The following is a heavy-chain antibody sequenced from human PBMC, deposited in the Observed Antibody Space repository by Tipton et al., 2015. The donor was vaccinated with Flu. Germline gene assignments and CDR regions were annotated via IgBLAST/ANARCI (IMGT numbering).Heavy chain of an antibody. Sequence: TLSLTCTVSGGSFSSYYWSWIRQPAGKGLEWIGRMYTSGSTNYNPSLKSRLAMSVDASKQQFSLKLSSMTAADTAVYYCARGSGSGTFMIFDLWGQGTLVTVPS. CDR2: MYTSGST. V-gene: IGHV4-4*07. J-gene: IGHJ4*02. CDR3: ARGSGSGTFMIFDL. D-gene: IGHD3-10*01. CDR1: GGSFSSYY.